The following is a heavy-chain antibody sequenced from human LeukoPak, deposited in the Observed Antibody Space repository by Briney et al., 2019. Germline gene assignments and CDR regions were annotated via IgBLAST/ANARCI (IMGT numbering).Heavy chain of an antibody. CDR3: ARSGQLNYYYYGMDV. V-gene: IGHV3-30-3*01. Sequence: GGSLRLSCSASGFTFSRHAVNWVRQAPGKGLEWVTLISHDGATTYSADSVKGRFIISRDNSKNTVSLQMNTLRPEDTAVYYCARSGQLNYYYYGMDVWGQGTTVTVSS. J-gene: IGHJ6*02. D-gene: IGHD3-10*01. CDR2: ISHDGATT. CDR1: GFTFSRHA.